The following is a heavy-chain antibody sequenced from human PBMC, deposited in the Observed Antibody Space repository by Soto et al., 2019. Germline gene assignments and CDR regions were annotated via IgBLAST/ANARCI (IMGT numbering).Heavy chain of an antibody. V-gene: IGHV1-2*04. CDR1: GYTFTGYY. CDR2: INPNSGGT. Sequence: GASVNVSCKASGYTFTGYYMHWVRQAPGQGLEWMGWINPNSGGTNYAQKFQGWVPMTRDTSISTAYMELSRLRSDDTAVYYCARGVVVVVAATPHYYYGMDVWGQGTTVTVSS. J-gene: IGHJ6*02. D-gene: IGHD2-15*01. CDR3: ARGVVVVVAATPHYYYGMDV.